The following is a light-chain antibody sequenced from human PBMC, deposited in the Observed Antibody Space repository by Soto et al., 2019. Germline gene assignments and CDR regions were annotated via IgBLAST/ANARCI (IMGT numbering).Light chain of an antibody. V-gene: IGLV2-23*02. CDR2: EIT. CDR3: CSYEESGTWV. Sequence: QSVLTQPASVSGSPGQSITISCSGTSSDVGKYHLVSWYQQHPGKAPKLMISEITQRPPGVSNRFSGSKSGNTASLTISGLQAEDEADYYCCSYEESGTWVFGGGTKLTVL. J-gene: IGLJ3*02. CDR1: SSDVGKYHL.